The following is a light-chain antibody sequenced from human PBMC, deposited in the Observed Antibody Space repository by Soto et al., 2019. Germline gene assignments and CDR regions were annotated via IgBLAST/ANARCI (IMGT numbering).Light chain of an antibody. J-gene: IGKJ1*01. CDR2: AAS. CDR1: QSISGY. V-gene: IGKV1-39*01. CDR3: QQSDSMPWT. Sequence: DIQMTQSPSSLSASVGDRVTITCRASQSISGYLNWYQKKSGQAPRLLMYAASSLQSGVPSRFSGSGSGTDLTLTISSLQPEDSAPYYCQQSDSMPWTFGQGTKVEIK.